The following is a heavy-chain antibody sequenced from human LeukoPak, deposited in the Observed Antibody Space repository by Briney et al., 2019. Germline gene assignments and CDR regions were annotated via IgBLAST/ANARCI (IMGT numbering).Heavy chain of an antibody. CDR2: IYYSGST. D-gene: IGHD2-2*01. CDR3: ARHGSVPAAIDY. V-gene: IGHV4-39*01. CDR1: GGSISSSSYY. Sequence: KPSETLSLTCTVSGGSISSSSYYWGWIRQPPGKGLEWIGSIYYSGSTYYNPSLKGRVTISVDTSKNQFSLKLSSVTAADTAVYYCARHGSVPAAIDYWGQGTLVTVSS. J-gene: IGHJ4*02.